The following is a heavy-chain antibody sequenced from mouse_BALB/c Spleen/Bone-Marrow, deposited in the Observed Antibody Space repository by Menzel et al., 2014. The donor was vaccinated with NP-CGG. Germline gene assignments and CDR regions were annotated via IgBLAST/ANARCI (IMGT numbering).Heavy chain of an antibody. V-gene: IGHV1-54*01. CDR3: ARYNNYFDY. Sequence: VQLQESGAELVRPGTSVKVSCKASGYAFTNYLIEWVKQRPGQGLEWIGVINPGSGGTNYNQKFKGKATLTVDKSSSTAYMQLKSLTSEDSAVYYCARYNNYFDYWGQGTTLTVSS. CDR1: GYAFTNYL. D-gene: IGHD1-3*01. J-gene: IGHJ2*01. CDR2: INPGSGGT.